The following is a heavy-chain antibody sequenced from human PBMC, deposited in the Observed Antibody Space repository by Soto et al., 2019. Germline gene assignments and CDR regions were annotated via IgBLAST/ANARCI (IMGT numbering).Heavy chain of an antibody. CDR2: SNAGNGNT. D-gene: IGHD3-3*01. V-gene: IGHV1-3*01. CDR3: ASGSDFWGGMDV. J-gene: IGHJ6*02. Sequence: RQAHRQRLERKGWSNAGNGNTKYSQNFQGRVTITRDTSARTAYMERSSLRLADTAMCYCASGSDFWGGMDVWGPGTTVIVSS.